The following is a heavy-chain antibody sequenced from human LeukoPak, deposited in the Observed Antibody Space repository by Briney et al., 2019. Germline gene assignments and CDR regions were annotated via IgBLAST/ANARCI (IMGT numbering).Heavy chain of an antibody. CDR2: ISSSGGTI. CDR3: ARESYPYYYGSGSYWFDP. V-gene: IGHV3-11*01. J-gene: IGHJ5*02. D-gene: IGHD3-10*01. CDR1: GFTFSDYY. Sequence: SGGSLRLSCAASGFTFSDYYMSWIRQAPGKGLEWVSYISSSGGTIYYADSVKGRFTISRDNAKNSLYLQMNSLRAEDTAVYYCARESYPYYYGSGSYWFDPWGQGTLVTVSS.